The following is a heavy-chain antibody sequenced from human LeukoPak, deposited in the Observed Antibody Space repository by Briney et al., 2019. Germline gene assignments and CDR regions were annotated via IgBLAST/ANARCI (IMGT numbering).Heavy chain of an antibody. CDR3: ERGGYSYGVHDAFDI. J-gene: IGHJ3*02. D-gene: IGHD5-18*01. CDR2: IYTSGST. CDR1: GGSISSYY. Sequence: PSETLSLTCTVSGGSISSYYWSWIRQPAGKGLEWIGRIYTSGSTNYNPYLKSRVTMSVDTSKNQFSLKVSSVTAADTAVYYCERGGYSYGVHDAFDIWGQGTMVTVSS. V-gene: IGHV4-4*07.